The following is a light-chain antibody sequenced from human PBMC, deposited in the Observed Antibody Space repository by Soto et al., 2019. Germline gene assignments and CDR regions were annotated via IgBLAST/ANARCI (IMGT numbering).Light chain of an antibody. J-gene: IGKJ4*01. CDR1: QDISTW. V-gene: IGKV1-12*01. Sequence: EIKMSQSLSAVSASVGDRATSTWMASQDISTWLGWYQQKPGKAPKLLIYAASSLQSGVPSRFSGSGSGADFTLTISSLQPEDFATYYCQQANSFPLTFGGGTKV. CDR2: AAS. CDR3: QQANSFPLT.